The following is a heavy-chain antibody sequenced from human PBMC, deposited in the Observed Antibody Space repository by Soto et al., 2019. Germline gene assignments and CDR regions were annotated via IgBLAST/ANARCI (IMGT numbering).Heavy chain of an antibody. J-gene: IGHJ3*02. CDR1: GFSFSSYW. V-gene: IGHV3-7*04. D-gene: IGHD2-2*01. Sequence: EVQLVESGGGLVQPGGSLRLSCAASGFSFSSYWMSWFRQAPGKGLEWVANIKEDGSEKYYVDSVKGRFTISRDNAKNSLYLQMNSLRAEDTAVYYCARDSGYWRYTNCRGDAYDIWGQGTMVTVSS. CDR2: IKEDGSEK. CDR3: ARDSGYWRYTNCRGDAYDI.